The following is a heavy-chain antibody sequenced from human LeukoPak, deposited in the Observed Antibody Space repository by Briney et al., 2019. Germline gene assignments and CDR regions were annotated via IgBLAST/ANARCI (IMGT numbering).Heavy chain of an antibody. V-gene: IGHV3-30-3*01. J-gene: IGHJ4*02. CDR2: ISYDGSNK. D-gene: IGHD6-13*01. CDR3: ARDGYSSSWYYFDY. CDR1: GFTFSGHW. Sequence: PGGSLRLSCAASGFTFSGHWMSWVRQAPGKGLEWVAVISYDGSNKYYADSVKGRFTISRDNSKNTLYLQMNSLRAEDTAVYYCARDGYSSSWYYFDYWGQGTLVTVSS.